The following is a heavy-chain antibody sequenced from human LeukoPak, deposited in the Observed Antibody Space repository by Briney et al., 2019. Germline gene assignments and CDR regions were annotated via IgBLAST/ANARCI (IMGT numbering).Heavy chain of an antibody. Sequence: SETLTLTCTVSGYSISSGYYWGWIRPPPGKGLEWIGSIYHSGSTYYNPSLKRRVTISVDTSKNQFSLKLSAVTAADTAVYYCARSGGQLVRWFDPWGQGTLVTVSS. D-gene: IGHD6-6*01. CDR2: IYHSGST. V-gene: IGHV4-38-2*02. CDR1: GYSISSGYY. J-gene: IGHJ5*02. CDR3: ARSGGQLVRWFDP.